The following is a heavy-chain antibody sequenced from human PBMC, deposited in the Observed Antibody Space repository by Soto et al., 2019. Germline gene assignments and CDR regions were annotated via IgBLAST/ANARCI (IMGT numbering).Heavy chain of an antibody. CDR3: AKDLDSSGYQYFDY. J-gene: IGHJ4*02. CDR2: ISGSGGKT. V-gene: IGHV3-23*01. CDR1: GFTFSIYD. Sequence: PGGSLRLSCAASGFTFSIYDMSWVRQAPGKGLEWVSAISGSGGKTNYADCVKGRFTISRDNSKNTLHLQMNSLRVEDTAVYYCAKDLDSSGYQYFDYWGQGNLVTVSS. D-gene: IGHD3-22*01.